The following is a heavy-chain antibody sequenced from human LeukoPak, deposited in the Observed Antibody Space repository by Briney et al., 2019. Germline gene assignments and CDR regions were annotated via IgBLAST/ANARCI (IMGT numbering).Heavy chain of an antibody. V-gene: IGHV3-74*01. Sequence: PGGSLRLSCAASGFTISTYWMHWVRQAPGKGLVWVSRMNSDGSSTSYADFAKGRFTISRDDAKNTLYLQMNSLRAEDTAVYYCVSDIGDWGQGTLVTVSS. J-gene: IGHJ4*02. CDR1: GFTISTYW. CDR3: VSDIGD. CDR2: MNSDGSST.